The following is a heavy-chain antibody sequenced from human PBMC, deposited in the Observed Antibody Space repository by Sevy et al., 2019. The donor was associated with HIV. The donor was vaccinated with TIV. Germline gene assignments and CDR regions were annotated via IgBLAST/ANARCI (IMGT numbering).Heavy chain of an antibody. Sequence: GGSLRLSCSASGFTFSSYAMHWVRQAPGKGLEYVSAISSNGGSTYYADSVKGRFTISRDNSKNTLYLQMSSLRAEDTAVYYCVKGGLVVIATPDAFDIWGQGTMVTVSS. CDR1: GFTFSSYA. CDR2: ISSNGGST. V-gene: IGHV3-64D*06. J-gene: IGHJ3*02. D-gene: IGHD2-21*01. CDR3: VKGGLVVIATPDAFDI.